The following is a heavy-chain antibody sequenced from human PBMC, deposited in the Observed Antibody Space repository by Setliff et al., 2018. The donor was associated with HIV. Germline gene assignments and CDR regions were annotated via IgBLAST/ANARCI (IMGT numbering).Heavy chain of an antibody. CDR1: GGSISTYY. Sequence: SETLSLTCNVSGGSISTYYWSWIRQPPGKGLEWLGYVSYSGSTNFNPSLESRLAMSVDMSKNHFSLKLRSVTAADTAVYYCARHGDFYDSSSSDAFDIWGHGTMVTVSS. D-gene: IGHD3-22*01. V-gene: IGHV4-59*08. CDR2: VSYSGST. CDR3: ARHGDFYDSSSSDAFDI. J-gene: IGHJ3*02.